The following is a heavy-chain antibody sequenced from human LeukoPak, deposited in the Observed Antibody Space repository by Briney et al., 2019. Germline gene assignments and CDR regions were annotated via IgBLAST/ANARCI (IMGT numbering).Heavy chain of an antibody. V-gene: IGHV3-30*04. CDR2: ISYDGSNK. Sequence: GGSLRLSCAASGFTFSSYAMHWVRQAPGKGLEWVAVISYDGSNKYYADSVKGRFTISRDNSKNTLYLQMNSLRAEDTAVYYCSGSGSYPWDYWGQGTLVTVSS. J-gene: IGHJ4*02. CDR1: GFTFSSYA. D-gene: IGHD3-10*01. CDR3: SGSGSYPWDY.